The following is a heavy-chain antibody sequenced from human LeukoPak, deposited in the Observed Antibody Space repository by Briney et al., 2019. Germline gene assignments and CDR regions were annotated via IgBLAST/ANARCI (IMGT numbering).Heavy chain of an antibody. CDR2: ISSSGSTI. J-gene: IGHJ3*02. D-gene: IGHD1-26*01. Sequence: GGSLRLSCAASGFTFSDYYMSWIRQAPGKGLEWVSYISSSGSTIYYADSVKGRFTISRDNAKNSLYLQMNSLRAEDTAVYSCAKTTIVGATVDAFDIWGQGTMVTVSS. CDR1: GFTFSDYY. CDR3: AKTTIVGATVDAFDI. V-gene: IGHV3-11*04.